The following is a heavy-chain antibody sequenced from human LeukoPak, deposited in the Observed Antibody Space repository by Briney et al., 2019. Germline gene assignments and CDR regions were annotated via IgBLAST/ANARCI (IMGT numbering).Heavy chain of an antibody. V-gene: IGHV1-2*02. Sequence: ASVKVSCKASGYTFTGYYMHWVRQAPGQGLEWMGLINPNSGGTNYAQMFQGRVTMTRDTSISTAYMELSRLRSDDTAVYYCARGYNWNDRTKGSFDYWGQGTLVTVSS. CDR1: GYTFTGYY. CDR2: INPNSGGT. D-gene: IGHD1-1*01. J-gene: IGHJ4*02. CDR3: ARGYNWNDRTKGSFDY.